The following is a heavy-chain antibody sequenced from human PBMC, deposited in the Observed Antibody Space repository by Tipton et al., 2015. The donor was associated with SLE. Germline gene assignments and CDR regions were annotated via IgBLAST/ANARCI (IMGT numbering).Heavy chain of an antibody. J-gene: IGHJ1*01. Sequence: TLSLTCTVSGGSISSYYWSWIRQPPGKGLEWIGYIYYSGSTNYNPSLKSRVTISVDTSKNQFSLKLSSVNAADTAVYYCAKDLPDGGNSIDEDFQHWGQGTLVTVPS. CDR1: GGSISSYY. CDR3: AKDLPDGGNSIDEDFQH. D-gene: IGHD4-23*01. CDR2: IYYSGST. V-gene: IGHV4-59*12.